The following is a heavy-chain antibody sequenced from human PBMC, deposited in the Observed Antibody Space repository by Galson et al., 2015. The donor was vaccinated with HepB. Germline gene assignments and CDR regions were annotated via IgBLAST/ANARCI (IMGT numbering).Heavy chain of an antibody. CDR3: ATSTKWSGYFDY. J-gene: IGHJ4*02. CDR2: IYTGGDT. CDR1: GFTVRSHY. D-gene: IGHD2-15*01. Sequence: SLRLSCAVSGFTVRSHYMTWVRQAPGKGLECASVIYTGGDTTYADSVTGRFTLSRDNSKNTVYLQMNSLRGDDTAVYYCATSTKWSGYFDYWGRGTLVTVSS. V-gene: IGHV3-53*01.